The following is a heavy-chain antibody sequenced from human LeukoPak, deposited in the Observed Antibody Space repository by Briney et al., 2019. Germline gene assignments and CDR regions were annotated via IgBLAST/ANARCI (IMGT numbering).Heavy chain of an antibody. CDR2: ISSSGSTI. D-gene: IGHD3-22*01. V-gene: IGHV3-11*01. CDR3: AKSHTYYYDSSGYYHDY. J-gene: IGHJ4*02. CDR1: GFTFSDYY. Sequence: GGSLRLSCAASGFTFSDYYMSWIRQAPGKGLEWVSYISSSGSTIYYADSVKGRFTISRDNAKNSLYLQMNSLRADDTAIYYCAKSHTYYYDSSGYYHDYWGQGTLVTVSS.